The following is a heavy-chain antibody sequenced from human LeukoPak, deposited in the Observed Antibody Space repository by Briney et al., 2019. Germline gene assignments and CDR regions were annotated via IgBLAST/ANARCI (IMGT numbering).Heavy chain of an antibody. J-gene: IGHJ4*02. V-gene: IGHV4-39*02. Sequence: SETLSLTCTVSGGSISTTGYYWAWIRQPPGKGLQWIASIYYSGSTYYNSSLKSRVTISVDTSKNQFSLKLSSMTAADTAVYYCARAKWQLFDYWGQGTLVTVSS. CDR2: IYYSGST. CDR3: ARAKWQLFDY. CDR1: GGSISTTGYY. D-gene: IGHD1-26*01.